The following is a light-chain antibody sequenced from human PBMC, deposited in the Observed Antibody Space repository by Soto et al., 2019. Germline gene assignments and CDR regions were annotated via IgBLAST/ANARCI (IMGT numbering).Light chain of an antibody. Sequence: QSALTQPRSVSGSPGQSVTNSCTGTSSDVGGYNFVSWYQQHPGKAPKFMIYDVTKRPSGVPDRFSGSKSGNTASLTISGLQAEDEADYYCCSYVGSYTSYVFGTGTKVTVL. CDR2: DVT. V-gene: IGLV2-11*01. CDR1: SSDVGGYNF. J-gene: IGLJ1*01. CDR3: CSYVGSYTSYV.